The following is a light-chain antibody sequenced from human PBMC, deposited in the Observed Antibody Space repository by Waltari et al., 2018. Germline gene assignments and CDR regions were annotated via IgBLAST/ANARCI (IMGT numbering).Light chain of an antibody. J-gene: IGKJ1*01. CDR1: QGIRSY. CDR2: AAS. CDR3: QQYYSHPPT. Sequence: AIRITQSPSSLSASTGDRVTIPCRASQGIRSYLAWYQQKPGKAPKFLIYAASTLQSGVPSRFSGSGSGTDFILTISCLQSEDFASYYCQQYYSHPPTFGQGTKVENK. V-gene: IGKV1-8*01.